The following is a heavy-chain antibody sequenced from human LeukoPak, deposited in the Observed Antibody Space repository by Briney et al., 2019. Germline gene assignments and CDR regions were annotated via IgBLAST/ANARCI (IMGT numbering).Heavy chain of an antibody. V-gene: IGHV3-30*18. CDR2: ISYDGSKK. Sequence: GRSLRLSCAASGFTFSSYGMHWVRQAPGKGLEWVAVISYDGSKKYYADSVQGRFTLSRDNSKNTLYLQMDSLRAEDTAVYYCAKDLGTAGGYFDYWGQGTLVTVSS. CDR3: AKDLGTAGGYFDY. D-gene: IGHD6-13*01. J-gene: IGHJ4*02. CDR1: GFTFSSYG.